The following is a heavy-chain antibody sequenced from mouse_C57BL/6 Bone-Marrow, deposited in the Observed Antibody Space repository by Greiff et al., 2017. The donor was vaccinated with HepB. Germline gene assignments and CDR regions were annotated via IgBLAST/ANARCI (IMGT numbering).Heavy chain of an antibody. CDR1: GFSFNTYA. Sequence: EVQGVESGGGLVQPKGSLKLSCAASGFSFNTYAMNWVRQAPGKGLEWVARIRSKSNNYATYYADSVKDRFTISRDDSESMLYLQMNNLKTEDTAMYYCGLTTRYAMDYWGQGTSVTVSS. J-gene: IGHJ4*01. CDR2: IRSKSNNYAT. D-gene: IGHD1-1*01. CDR3: GLTTRYAMDY. V-gene: IGHV10-1*01.